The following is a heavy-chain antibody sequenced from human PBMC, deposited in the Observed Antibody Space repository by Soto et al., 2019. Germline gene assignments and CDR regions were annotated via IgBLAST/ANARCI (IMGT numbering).Heavy chain of an antibody. CDR1: GIAFNNYG. J-gene: IGHJ2*01. D-gene: IGHD1-1*01. CDR2: ISYNGDLR. V-gene: IGHV3-64*01. Sequence: EVQLVESGGGLVQPGGSLRLSCVASGIAFNNYGMHWVRQAPGKGLEYVSAISYNGDLRFYANSVQARFTISRDNSKNTLYLQMGSLRPDDMAVYYCASGPTVGKCYFDLWGRGTLVTVSS. CDR3: ASGPTVGKCYFDL.